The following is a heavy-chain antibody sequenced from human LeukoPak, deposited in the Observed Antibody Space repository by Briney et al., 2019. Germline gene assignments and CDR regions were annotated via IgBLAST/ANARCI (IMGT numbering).Heavy chain of an antibody. Sequence: PSETLSLTCAVYGGSFSGYYWSWIRQPPGKGLEWIGEINHSGSTNYNPSLKSRVTISVDTSKNQFSLKLSSVTAADTAVYYCAKKAMVRGVRYYYYYMDVWGKGTTVTVSS. CDR1: GGSFSGYY. CDR3: AKKAMVRGVRYYYYYMDV. V-gene: IGHV4-34*01. J-gene: IGHJ6*03. CDR2: INHSGST. D-gene: IGHD3-10*01.